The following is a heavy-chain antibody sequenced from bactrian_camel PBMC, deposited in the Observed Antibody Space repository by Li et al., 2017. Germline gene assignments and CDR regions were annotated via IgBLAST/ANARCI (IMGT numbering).Heavy chain of an antibody. CDR1: GLTLDNSD. CDR2: LSGDDGAS. D-gene: IGHD7*01. V-gene: IGHV3S63*01. CDR3: AAAPRYSQSCSGGVRTVWNY. J-gene: IGHJ4*01. Sequence: HVQLVESGGGSVQAGESLRLSCTLSGLTLDNSDVAWYRQAPGDECVLVSKLSGDDGASYYADSVQGRFTISLDANTLYLQMNSLKPEDSAIYYCAAAPRYSQSCSGGVRTVWNYWGQGTQVTVS.